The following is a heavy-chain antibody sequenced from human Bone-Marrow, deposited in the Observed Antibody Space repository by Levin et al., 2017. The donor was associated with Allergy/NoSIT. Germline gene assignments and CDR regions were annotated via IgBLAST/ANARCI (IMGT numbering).Heavy chain of an antibody. V-gene: IGHV3-48*03. CDR2: ISGGGAAV. CDR3: ARGGGGDTSSHFYGLDV. D-gene: IGHD3-16*01. J-gene: IGHJ6*02. CDR1: GFTFSRSE. Sequence: LSLTCAASGFTFSRSEMIWVRQAPGKGLEWISYISGGGAAVFYADSVKGRFTISRDNSKNFVILQMNSLRVDDTAVYYCARGGGGDTSSHFYGLDVWGQGTTVIVSS.